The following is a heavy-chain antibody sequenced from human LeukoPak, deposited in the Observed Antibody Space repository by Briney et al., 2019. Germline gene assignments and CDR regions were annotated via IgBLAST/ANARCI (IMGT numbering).Heavy chain of an antibody. V-gene: IGHV3-21*01. CDR3: ARAPDRYCGGDCYYDY. CDR1: GFTFSSYS. D-gene: IGHD2-21*02. J-gene: IGHJ4*02. Sequence: PGGSLRLSCAASGFTFSSYSMNWFRQAPGKGLEWVSSISSSSSYIYYADSVKGRFTISRDNAKNSLYLQMNSLRAEDTAVYYCARAPDRYCGGDCYYDYWGQGTLVTVSS. CDR2: ISSSSSYI.